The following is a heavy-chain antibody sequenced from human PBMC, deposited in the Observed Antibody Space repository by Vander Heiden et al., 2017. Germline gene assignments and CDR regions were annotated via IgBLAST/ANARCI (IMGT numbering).Heavy chain of an antibody. CDR1: GFTFRYYD. J-gene: IGHJ6*01. CDR3: AREVYENGDYGW. D-gene: IGHD4-17*01. Sequence: QVQLVESGGGLVKTGGSLRLSCAASGFTFRYYDMGWIRQAPGKGLEWVSYISRSGTTRHYADAVKGRFTISRDDAKKSLYLKMNSLPAEDTAVYYCAREVYENGDYGWWGQGPMVLVSS. CDR2: ISRSGTTR. V-gene: IGHV3-11*01.